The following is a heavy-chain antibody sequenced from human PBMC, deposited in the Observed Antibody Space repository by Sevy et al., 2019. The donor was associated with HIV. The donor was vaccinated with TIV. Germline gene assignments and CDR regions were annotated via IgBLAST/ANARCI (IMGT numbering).Heavy chain of an antibody. CDR2: ITGSGRST. CDR1: GFTFSSYV. Sequence: GGSLRLSCVGSGFTFSSYVMSWVRQAPGKGLEWVSSITGSGRSTHSADSVKGRLTISRDNSKKTLYLQMNSLRAEDKAVYYCANQYSSGWTGAFDIWGQGTMVTVSS. D-gene: IGHD6-19*01. V-gene: IGHV3-23*01. CDR3: ANQYSSGWTGAFDI. J-gene: IGHJ3*02.